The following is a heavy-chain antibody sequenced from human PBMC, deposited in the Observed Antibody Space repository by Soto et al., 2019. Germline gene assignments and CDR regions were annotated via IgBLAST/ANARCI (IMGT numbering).Heavy chain of an antibody. CDR1: GGPLSSHY. J-gene: IGHJ5*01. CDR3: ARDRVGVSYNWFDS. D-gene: IGHD1-26*01. V-gene: IGHV4-59*11. Sequence: SETLSLTCTVSGGPLSSHYWSWTRQPPGKGLEWIGYIYYSGSTNYNPALKSRVTTSIDTSKNQFSLRLTSVTTDDTAVYYCARDRVGVSYNWFDSWGRGTLVTVSS. CDR2: IYYSGST.